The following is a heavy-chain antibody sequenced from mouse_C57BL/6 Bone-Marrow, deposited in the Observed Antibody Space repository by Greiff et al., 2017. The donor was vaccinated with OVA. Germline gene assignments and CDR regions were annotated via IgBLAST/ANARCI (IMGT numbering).Heavy chain of an antibody. CDR1: GYSFTDYN. V-gene: IGHV1-39*01. J-gene: IGHJ1*03. CDR3: ARSLHYYGSSYRYFDV. Sequence: VHVKQSGPELVKPGASVKISCKASGYSFTDYNMNWVKQSNGKSLEWIGVLNPNYGTTSYNQKFKGKATLTVEQSSSTAYMQLNSLTSEDSAVYYCARSLHYYGSSYRYFDVWGTETTVTVSS. CDR2: LNPNYGTT. D-gene: IGHD1-1*01.